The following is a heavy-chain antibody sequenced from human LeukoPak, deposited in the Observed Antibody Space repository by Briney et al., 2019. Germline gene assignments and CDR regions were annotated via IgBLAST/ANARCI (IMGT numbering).Heavy chain of an antibody. CDR1: EFSVKYNY. Sequence: PGGSLRLSCAASEFSVKYNYMTWVRQAPGKGLEWVSLLYSAGSTNYADSVKGRFTIPRDDSKNTVYLQMNSLRAEDTAVYYCARWTNFHAFDIWGQGTLVTVSS. CDR3: ARWTNFHAFDI. D-gene: IGHD1-1*01. V-gene: IGHV3-53*01. J-gene: IGHJ3*02. CDR2: LYSAGST.